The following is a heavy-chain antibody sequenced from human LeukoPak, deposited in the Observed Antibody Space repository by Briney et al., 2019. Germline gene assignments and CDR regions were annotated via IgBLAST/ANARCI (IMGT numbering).Heavy chain of an antibody. CDR3: AKGRDTSGYHYLGS. D-gene: IGHD3-22*01. CDR1: GFTFSNYG. Sequence: GGSLRLSCAASGFTFSNYGINWVRQAPGKGLEWVSDISGSGDSTYYADSVKGRFTISRDNSKNTVYMQMNSLRVEDTAVYFCAKGRDTSGYHYLGSWGQGTLVTVSS. V-gene: IGHV3-23*01. CDR2: ISGSGDST. J-gene: IGHJ5*02.